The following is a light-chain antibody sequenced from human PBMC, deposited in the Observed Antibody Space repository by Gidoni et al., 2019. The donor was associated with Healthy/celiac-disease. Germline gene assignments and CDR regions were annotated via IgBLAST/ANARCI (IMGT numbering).Light chain of an antibody. J-gene: IGKJ4*01. V-gene: IGKV3-20*01. CDR1: QSVSSSY. CDR2: GAS. Sequence: EIVLTQSPGTLSLSPGERATLSCRASQSVSSSYLAWYQQKPGQAPRLLIYGASSRATCIPDRFSGSESGTDFTLTISRLEPEDFAVYYCQQYGSSPPLTFGGGTKVEIK. CDR3: QQYGSSPPLT.